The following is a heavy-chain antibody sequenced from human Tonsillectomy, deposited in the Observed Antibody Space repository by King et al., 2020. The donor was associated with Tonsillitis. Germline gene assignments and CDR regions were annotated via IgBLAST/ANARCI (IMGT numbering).Heavy chain of an antibody. Sequence: VQLVESGGGLVQPGGSLRLSCAASGFTVSSNNFMNWVRQAPGKGLEWVSVIYSGGSTYYADSVKGRFTLSRDNSKNTLYLQMNSLRAEDTAVDYCAREITTYGDYAAFDYWGQGTLVTVSS. V-gene: IGHV3-66*01. CDR1: GFTVSSNNF. CDR3: AREITTYGDYAAFDY. CDR2: IYSGGST. D-gene: IGHD4-17*01. J-gene: IGHJ4*02.